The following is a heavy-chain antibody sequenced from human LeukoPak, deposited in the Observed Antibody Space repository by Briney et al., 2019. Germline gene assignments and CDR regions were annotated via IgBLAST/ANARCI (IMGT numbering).Heavy chain of an antibody. CDR2: INPNTGGT. Sequence: ASVKVSCKASGYTFTAYYMHWVRQAPGQGLEWMGWINPNTGGTNYAQTFQGRVAMTRDTSINTAYMELSRLRSDDTAVYYCAGQEGPVGATTGSAFDLWGQGTMVTVSS. D-gene: IGHD1-26*01. CDR1: GYTFTAYY. J-gene: IGHJ3*01. CDR3: AGQEGPVGATTGSAFDL. V-gene: IGHV1-2*02.